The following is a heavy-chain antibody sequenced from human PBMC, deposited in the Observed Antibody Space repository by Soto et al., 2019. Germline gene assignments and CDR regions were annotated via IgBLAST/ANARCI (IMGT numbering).Heavy chain of an antibody. V-gene: IGHV4-34*01. Sequence: SETLSLTCAVYGGSFSGYYWTWIRQPPGTGLEWIGEINHSGSTNYNPSLKSRVTISVDTSKNQFSLKLASVTAADTAVYYCARDKITGLFDYWGQGTLVTVAS. CDR3: ARDKITGLFDY. D-gene: IGHD2-8*02. CDR2: INHSGST. CDR1: GGSFSGYY. J-gene: IGHJ4*02.